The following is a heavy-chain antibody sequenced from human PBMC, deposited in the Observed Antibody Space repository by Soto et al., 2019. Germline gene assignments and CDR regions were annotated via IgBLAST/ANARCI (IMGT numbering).Heavy chain of an antibody. Sequence: QVQLQQWGAGLLKPSETLSLTCAVYGASFSGYYWSWIRQPPGTGLAWIGEINHSGSTNYNPSLKRRVTISVDTAKNQFALKLSSGTAADTAVYYGARKGPPRMGRGVSWFDPWGQGTLVTVSS. J-gene: IGHJ5*02. CDR2: INHSGST. V-gene: IGHV4-34*01. CDR3: ARKGPPRMGRGVSWFDP. CDR1: GASFSGYY. D-gene: IGHD3-10*01.